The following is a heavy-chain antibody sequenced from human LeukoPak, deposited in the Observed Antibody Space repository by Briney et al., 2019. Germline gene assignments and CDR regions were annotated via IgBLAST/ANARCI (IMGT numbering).Heavy chain of an antibody. D-gene: IGHD6-13*01. J-gene: IGHJ5*02. CDR3: ARRIAAAGNNWFDP. CDR2: ISSSSSYT. V-gene: IGHV3-11*06. Sequence: GGSLRLSCAASRFTFSGYYMSWIRQAPGKGLEWVSYISSSSSYTNYADSVKGRFTISRDNARNSLYLQMNSLRAEDTAVYFCARRIAAAGNNWFDPWGQGTLVTVSS. CDR1: RFTFSGYY.